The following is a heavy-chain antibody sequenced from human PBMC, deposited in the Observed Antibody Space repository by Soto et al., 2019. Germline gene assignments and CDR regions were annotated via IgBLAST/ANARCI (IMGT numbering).Heavy chain of an antibody. CDR1: GGSVSSGSYY. Sequence: SETLSLTCTVSGGSVSSGSYYWSWIRQPPGKGLEWIGYIYYSGSTNYNPSLKSRVTISVDTSQNQFSLKLSSVTAADTAVYYCARETYYDFWSGPPEFDPCGERTLVTVSS. J-gene: IGHJ5*02. CDR2: IYYSGST. D-gene: IGHD3-3*01. V-gene: IGHV4-61*01. CDR3: ARETYYDFWSGPPEFDP.